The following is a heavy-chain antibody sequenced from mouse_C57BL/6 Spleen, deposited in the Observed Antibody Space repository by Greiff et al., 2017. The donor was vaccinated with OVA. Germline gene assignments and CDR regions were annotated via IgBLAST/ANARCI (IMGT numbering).Heavy chain of an antibody. CDR1: GYTFTSYW. J-gene: IGHJ4*01. Sequence: QVQLKESGAELVMPGASVKLSCKASGYTFTSYWMHWVKQRPGQGLEWIGEIDPSDSYTNYNQKFKGKSTLTVEKSSSTAYMQLSSLTSEDSAVYYCARRGDYYAMDYWGQGTSVTVSS. CDR2: IDPSDSYT. V-gene: IGHV1-69*01. CDR3: ARRGDYYAMDY.